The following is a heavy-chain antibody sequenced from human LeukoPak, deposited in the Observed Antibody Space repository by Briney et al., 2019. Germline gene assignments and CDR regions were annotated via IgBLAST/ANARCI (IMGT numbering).Heavy chain of an antibody. V-gene: IGHV1-18*04. CDR2: ISGNNDNT. CDR1: GYTFTSYY. Sequence: ASVKVSCKASGYTFTSYYIHWVRQAPGQGFEWMGWISGNNDNTDYAQKFQGRVIMTKDTSTSTAYMELRSLRSDDTALYYCARGVGSAFDIWGQGTMVTVSS. J-gene: IGHJ3*02. CDR3: ARGVGSAFDI.